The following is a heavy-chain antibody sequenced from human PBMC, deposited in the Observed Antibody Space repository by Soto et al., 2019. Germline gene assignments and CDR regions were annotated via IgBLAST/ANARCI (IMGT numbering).Heavy chain of an antibody. CDR2: IYYSGST. D-gene: IGHD2-2*01. CDR3: ARRNIVVVPAAFDY. J-gene: IGHJ4*02. Sequence: QLQLQESGPGLVKPSETLSLTCTVSGGSISSSSYYWGWIRQPPGKGLEWIGSIYYSGSTYYNPCLKRRVAIAGDTSKNQFSLKLSSVTAADTAVYYCARRNIVVVPAAFDYWGQGTLVTVSS. V-gene: IGHV4-39*01. CDR1: GGSISSSSYY.